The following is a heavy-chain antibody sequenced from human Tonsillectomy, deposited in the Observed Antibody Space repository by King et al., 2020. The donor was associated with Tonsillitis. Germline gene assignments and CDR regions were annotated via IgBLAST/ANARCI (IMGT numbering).Heavy chain of an antibody. CDR1: GGSFSGYY. CDR3: ACYSSSSESSVVWFDP. Sequence: VQLQQWGAGLLKPSETLSLTCAVDGGSFSGYYWSWSRQPPGKGLEWIGEINHSGSTNYNPSLKSRVTISVDTSKNQFSLKLSSVTAADTAVYYCACYSSSSESSVVWFDPWGQGTLVTVSS. D-gene: IGHD6-6*01. V-gene: IGHV4-34*01. J-gene: IGHJ5*02. CDR2: INHSGST.